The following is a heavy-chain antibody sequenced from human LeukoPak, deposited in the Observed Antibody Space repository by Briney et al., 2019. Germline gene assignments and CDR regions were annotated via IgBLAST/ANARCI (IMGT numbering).Heavy chain of an antibody. CDR1: GYTFTQKD. V-gene: IGHV1-8*01. CDR2: MNPKNGNT. Sequence: SVKVSRKASGYTFTQKDINWVRQAPGQGLEWMGWMNPKNGNTGYAQKFQGRVTMTRDTSIDTAYMELNALTSDDTAAYYCGRGFYYYGLDVWGQGTTVIVS. J-gene: IGHJ6*02. CDR3: GRGFYYYGLDV.